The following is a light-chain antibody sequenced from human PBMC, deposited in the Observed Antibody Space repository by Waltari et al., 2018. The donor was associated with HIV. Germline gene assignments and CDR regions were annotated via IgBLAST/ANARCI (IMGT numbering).Light chain of an antibody. CDR2: DER. CDR3: QVWESSSDHVV. J-gene: IGLJ2*01. Sequence: SYVLTQSPSVSVALGQTASIACGGNNIGRKSVHWYQQKPGQAPALVIYDERDRPSGIPERFSGSNSGHTATLSIGRVEAGDEADYYCQVWESSSDHVVIGGGTKLTV. V-gene: IGLV3-21*02. CDR1: NIGRKS.